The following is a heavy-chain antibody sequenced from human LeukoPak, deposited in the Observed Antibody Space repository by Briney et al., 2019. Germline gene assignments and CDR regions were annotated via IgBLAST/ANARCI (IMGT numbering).Heavy chain of an antibody. Sequence: PSETLSLTCAVYGGSFSGYYWSWIRQPPGKGLEWIGEINHSGSTNYNPSLKSRVTISVDTSKNQFSLKLSSVTAADTAVYYCARGGGLLSGSDYYYYYYMDVWGKGTTVTVSS. CDR3: ARGGGLLSGSDYYYYYYMDV. CDR1: GGSFSGYY. CDR2: INHSGST. D-gene: IGHD3-10*01. J-gene: IGHJ6*03. V-gene: IGHV4-34*01.